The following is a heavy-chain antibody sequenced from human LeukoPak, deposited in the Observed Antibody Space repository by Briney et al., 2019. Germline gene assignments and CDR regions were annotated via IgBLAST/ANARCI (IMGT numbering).Heavy chain of an antibody. CDR1: GGSISSGGYY. CDR2: IYYSGST. J-gene: IGHJ6*02. D-gene: IGHD2-15*01. CDR3: ARVGLGYCSGGSCPIYYYYGMDV. V-gene: IGHV4-31*03. Sequence: SETLSLTCTVSGGSISSGGYYWSWLRQHPGKGLEWIGYIYYSGSTYYNPSLKSRVTISVDTSKNQFSLKLSSVTAADTAVYYCARVGLGYCSGGSCPIYYYYGMDVWGQGTTVTVSS.